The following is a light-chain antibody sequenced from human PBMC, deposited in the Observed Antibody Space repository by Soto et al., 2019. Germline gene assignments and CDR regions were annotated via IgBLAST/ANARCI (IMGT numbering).Light chain of an antibody. Sequence: EIVLTQSPAILSLSPGERATLSCMAGQSVGRYLVWYQQKPGQAPSLLIYDASNRATGVPARFSGSGSGTDFTLTISSLESEDFAVYYCQHRNNWPWTLGQGTRVEIK. J-gene: IGKJ1*01. CDR2: DAS. CDR1: QSVGRY. CDR3: QHRNNWPWT. V-gene: IGKV3-11*01.